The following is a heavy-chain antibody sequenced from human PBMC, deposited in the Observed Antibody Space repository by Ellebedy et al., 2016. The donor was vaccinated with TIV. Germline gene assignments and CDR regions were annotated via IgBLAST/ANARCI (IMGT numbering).Heavy chain of an antibody. CDR2: IYHSGTT. V-gene: IGHV4-59*01. CDR1: GGSMSTYY. CDR3: ARNHYASGSYYFDS. Sequence: MPSETLSLTCTVSGGSMSTYYWSWIRQPPGKGLEWIGFIYHSGTTNYNPSLKRRVTISQATSKNQFSLRLRSVTTADTALYYCARNHYASGSYYFDSWGQGTLVTVSS. J-gene: IGHJ4*02. D-gene: IGHD3-10*01.